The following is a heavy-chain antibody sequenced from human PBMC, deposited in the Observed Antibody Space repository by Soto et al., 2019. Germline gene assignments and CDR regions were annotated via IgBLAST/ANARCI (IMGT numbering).Heavy chain of an antibody. CDR3: AREDWGQYYFDY. V-gene: IGHV3-30*04. Sequence: QVQLVESGGGVVQPGRSLRLSCAASGFTFSSYAMHWVRQAPGKGLEWVAVISYDGRNKYYADSVKGRLTISRDNSKNTLYLQMNSLRAEDTAVYYCAREDWGQYYFDYWGQGTLVTVSS. CDR1: GFTFSSYA. CDR2: ISYDGRNK. D-gene: IGHD7-27*01. J-gene: IGHJ4*02.